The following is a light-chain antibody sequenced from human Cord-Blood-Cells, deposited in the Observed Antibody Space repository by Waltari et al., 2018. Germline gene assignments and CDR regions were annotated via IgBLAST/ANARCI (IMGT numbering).Light chain of an antibody. CDR1: SSHVGSYNL. CDR3: CSYAGSRV. Sequence: QSALTQPASVPGSPGQSITISCTGTSSHVGSYNLVSLYQQNPCKAPKPMIYEVSKRPSGVSNRFSGSKSGNTASLTISGLQAEDEADYYCCSYAGSRVFGGGTKLTVL. J-gene: IGLJ3*02. CDR2: EVS. V-gene: IGLV2-23*02.